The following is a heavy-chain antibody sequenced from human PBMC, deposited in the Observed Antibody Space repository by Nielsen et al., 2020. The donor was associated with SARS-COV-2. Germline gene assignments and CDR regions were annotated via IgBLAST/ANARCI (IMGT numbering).Heavy chain of an antibody. CDR2: ICCSWRT. D-gene: IGHD1-14*01. CDR1: DDSITSGDYF. CDR3: ARAPVYSSTAPDF. J-gene: IGHJ4*02. Sequence: SETLSLTCSVSDDSITSGDYFWSWIRQPPGKGLEWIGYICCSWRTTYNPSLRSRATIPVDPSKNQVFLNLTSVTAADTAVYYCARAPVYSSTAPDFWGQGTLVSVSS. V-gene: IGHV4-30-4*01.